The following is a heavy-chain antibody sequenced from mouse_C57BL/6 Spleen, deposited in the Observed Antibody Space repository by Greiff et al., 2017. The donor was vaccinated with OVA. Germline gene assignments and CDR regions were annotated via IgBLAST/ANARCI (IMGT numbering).Heavy chain of an antibody. D-gene: IGHD1-1*01. CDR1: GYTFTNYW. CDR3: ARDYGSSGAWFAY. Sequence: QVQLQQSGAELVRPGTSVKMSCKASGYTFTNYWIGWAKQRPGHGLEWIGDIYPGGGYTNYNEKFKGKATLTADKSSSTAYMQFSSLTSEDSAIYYCARDYGSSGAWFAYWGQGTLVTVSA. J-gene: IGHJ3*01. CDR2: IYPGGGYT. V-gene: IGHV1-63*01.